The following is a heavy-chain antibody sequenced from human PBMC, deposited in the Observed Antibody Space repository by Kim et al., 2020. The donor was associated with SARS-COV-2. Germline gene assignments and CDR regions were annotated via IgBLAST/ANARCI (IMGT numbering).Heavy chain of an antibody. Sequence: GGSLRLSCAASGFTFSSNWMHWVRQAPGKGLVWVSRINSDGSSTRYADSVKGRFTISRDNAKNTLYLQMNSLRAEDTAVYYCARAGVLRGATLVPLDYWSQGTLVTVSS. J-gene: IGHJ4*02. CDR3: ARAGVLRGATLVPLDY. D-gene: IGHD3-10*01. CDR2: INSDGSST. V-gene: IGHV3-74*01. CDR1: GFTFSSNW.